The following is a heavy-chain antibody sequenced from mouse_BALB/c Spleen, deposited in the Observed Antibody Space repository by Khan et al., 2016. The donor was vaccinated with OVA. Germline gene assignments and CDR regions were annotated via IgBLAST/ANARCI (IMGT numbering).Heavy chain of an antibody. CDR2: INPNTIYT. D-gene: IGHD3-2*02. J-gene: IGHJ4*01. CDR1: GYTFTNYW. CDR3: AIRLPPYYYAMDY. V-gene: IGHV1-7*01. Sequence: QVQLQPSGAELAKPGASVKMSCKASGYTFTNYWMHWVKQRPGQGLEWIGYINPNTIYTEYNQKFKDKATLTADKSSSTAYMQLRSLTSEDSAVYHCAIRLPPYYYAMDYWGQGTSVTVSS.